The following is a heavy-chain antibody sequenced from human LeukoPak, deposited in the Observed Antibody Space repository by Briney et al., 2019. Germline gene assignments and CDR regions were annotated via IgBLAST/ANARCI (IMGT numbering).Heavy chain of an antibody. D-gene: IGHD6-13*01. CDR1: GYSFTNYW. J-gene: IGHJ4*02. Sequence: GESLKISCKGSGYSFTNYWISWVRQMPGKGLEWMGRIDPSDSYTNYSPSFRGHVIISADKSISTVYLQWSSLKASDTAMYYCARLHQAEAALDWGQGTLVTVSS. CDR2: IDPSDSYT. CDR3: ARLHQAEAALD. V-gene: IGHV5-10-1*01.